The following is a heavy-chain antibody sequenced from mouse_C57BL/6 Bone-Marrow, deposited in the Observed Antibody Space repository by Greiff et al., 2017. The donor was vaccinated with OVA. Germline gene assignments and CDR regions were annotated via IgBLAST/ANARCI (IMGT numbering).Heavy chain of an antibody. D-gene: IGHD2-5*01. J-gene: IGHJ4*01. CDR1: GYTFTDHT. V-gene: IGHV1-78*01. Sequence: VQLQQSDAELVKPGASVKISCKVSGYTFTDHTIHWMKQRPEQGLEWIGYIYPRDGSTTYNEKFKGKATLTADKSSSTADMQLNSLTSEDSAVYFCARRDYRNYVDAMDYWGQGTSVTVSS. CDR2: IYPRDGST. CDR3: ARRDYRNYVDAMDY.